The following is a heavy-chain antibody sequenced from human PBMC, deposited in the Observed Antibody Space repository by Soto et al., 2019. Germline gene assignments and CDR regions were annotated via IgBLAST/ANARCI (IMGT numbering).Heavy chain of an antibody. CDR3: AEGYCSGGSCPAMGYYYGMDV. Sequence: ASVKASCKASGYTFTGYYMHWVRQAPGQGLEWMGWINPNSGGTNYAQKFQGRVTMTRDTSISTAYMELSRLRSDDTAVYYCAEGYCSGGSCPAMGYYYGMDVWGQGTTVTVSS. J-gene: IGHJ6*02. CDR2: INPNSGGT. CDR1: GYTFTGYY. V-gene: IGHV1-2*02. D-gene: IGHD2-15*01.